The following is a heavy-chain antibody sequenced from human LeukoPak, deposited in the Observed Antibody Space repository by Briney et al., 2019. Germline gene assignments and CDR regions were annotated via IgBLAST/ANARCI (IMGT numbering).Heavy chain of an antibody. CDR2: ISSGSGYI. J-gene: IGHJ4*02. D-gene: IGHD2-15*01. CDR3: ARVFSGSDY. Sequence: GGSLRLSCAASGFTFSAYSMNWVRQAPGKGLEWVSFISSGSGYIYYADSLQGRFTISRDNAKNSLYLQMNSLRAEDTAIYYCARVFSGSDYWGQGTPVTVSS. CDR1: GFTFSAYS. V-gene: IGHV3-21*01.